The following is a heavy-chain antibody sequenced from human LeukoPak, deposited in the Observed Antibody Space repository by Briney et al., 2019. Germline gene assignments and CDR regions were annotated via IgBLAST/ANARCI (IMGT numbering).Heavy chain of an antibody. CDR1: GGSISTYS. CDR3: ARAHSSGWPHMFDP. CDR2: IYYSGSS. J-gene: IGHJ5*02. D-gene: IGHD6-19*01. Sequence: SETLSLTCTVSGGSISTYSWTLIRQPPGKGLEWIGNIYYSGSSNYSPSLKSRVTISIDTSKNQFSLKVSSVTAADTAVYYCARAHSSGWPHMFDPWGQGTLVTVPS. V-gene: IGHV4-59*01.